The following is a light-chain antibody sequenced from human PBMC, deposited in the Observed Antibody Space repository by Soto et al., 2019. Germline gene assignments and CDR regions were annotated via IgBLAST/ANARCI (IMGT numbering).Light chain of an antibody. Sequence: EVVLTQSPSILSLSPGDSATRSCMASRSISIYLAWYQQKPGQAPSLLIYDASNRPTDIPARFSGSGSGTDFTLTISSLEPEDFAVYYCQQRSNWPPTFGQGTRLEIK. V-gene: IGKV3-11*01. J-gene: IGKJ5*01. CDR1: RSISIY. CDR3: QQRSNWPPT. CDR2: DAS.